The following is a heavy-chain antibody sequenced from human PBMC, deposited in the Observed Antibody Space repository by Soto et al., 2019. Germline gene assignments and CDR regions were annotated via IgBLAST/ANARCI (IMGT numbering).Heavy chain of an antibody. D-gene: IGHD2-15*01. V-gene: IGHV3-30*18. J-gene: IGHJ6*02. CDR2: VSGDGSYK. CDR3: AKEVAVATLTKVEGHNALDV. Sequence: QVQLVESGGGVVQPGRSLRLSCAVSGFTFSFYGIHWVRQAPGRGLQWVAFVSGDGSYKYYPESVKGRFTVSRDNSKNTLFLQMNRLRPEDTAIYYCAKEVAVATLTKVEGHNALDVWGQGTTVTVSS. CDR1: GFTFSFYG.